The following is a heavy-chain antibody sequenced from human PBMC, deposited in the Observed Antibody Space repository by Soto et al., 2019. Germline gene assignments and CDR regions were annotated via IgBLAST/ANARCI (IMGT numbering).Heavy chain of an antibody. V-gene: IGHV3-15*07. CDR3: TTDTVSYYGSGSYYCYYGRDV. J-gene: IGHJ6*02. Sequence: EVQLVESGGGLVKPGGSLRLSCAASGFTFSNAWMNWVRQAPGKGLEWVGRIKSKTDGGTTDYAAPVKGRFTISRDESKNTLYLQMNSLKTEDTAVYYCTTDTVSYYGSGSYYCYYGRDVWVQGNTVTVSS. CDR1: GFTFSNAW. CDR2: IKSKTDGGTT. D-gene: IGHD3-10*01.